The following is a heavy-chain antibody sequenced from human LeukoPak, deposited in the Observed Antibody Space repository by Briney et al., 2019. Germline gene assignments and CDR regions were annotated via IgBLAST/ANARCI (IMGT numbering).Heavy chain of an antibody. V-gene: IGHV3-74*01. CDR1: GFTFSSYS. Sequence: PGGSLRLSCAASGFTFSSYSMNWVRQAPGKGLVWVSRINSDGSSTSYADSVKGRFTISRDNAQNTLYLQMTSLRAEDTAVYYCARPMTGTRNALDIWGQGTMVTVSS. CDR2: INSDGSST. J-gene: IGHJ3*02. D-gene: IGHD3-9*01. CDR3: ARPMTGTRNALDI.